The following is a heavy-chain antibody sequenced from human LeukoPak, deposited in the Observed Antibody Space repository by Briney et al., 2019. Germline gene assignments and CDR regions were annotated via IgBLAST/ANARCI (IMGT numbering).Heavy chain of an antibody. J-gene: IGHJ4*02. Sequence: PSEALSLTCAVYGGSFSGYYWSWIRQPPGKGLEWIGEINHSGSTNYNPSLKSRVTISVDTSKNQFSLKLSSVTAADTAVYYCARGRIVGAPPLNYWGQGTLVTVSS. CDR1: GGSFSGYY. CDR2: INHSGST. V-gene: IGHV4-34*01. D-gene: IGHD1-26*01. CDR3: ARGRIVGAPPLNY.